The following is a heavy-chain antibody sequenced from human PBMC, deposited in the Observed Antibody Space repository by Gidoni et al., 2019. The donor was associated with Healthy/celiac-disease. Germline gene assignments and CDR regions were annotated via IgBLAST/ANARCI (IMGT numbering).Heavy chain of an antibody. CDR2: ISSSSSYI. D-gene: IGHD3-10*01. CDR3: AATYYYGSGWDPSEYFQH. Sequence: EVQLVESGGGLVKPGGSLRLSCAASGFTFSSYSRNWVRQAPGKGLEWVSSISSSSSYIYYADSVKGRFTISRDNAKNSLYLQMNSLRAEDTAVYYCAATYYYGSGWDPSEYFQHWGQGTLVTVSS. V-gene: IGHV3-21*01. J-gene: IGHJ1*01. CDR1: GFTFSSYS.